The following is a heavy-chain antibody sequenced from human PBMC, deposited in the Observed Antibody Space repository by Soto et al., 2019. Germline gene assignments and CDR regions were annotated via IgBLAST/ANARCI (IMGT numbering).Heavy chain of an antibody. D-gene: IGHD6-19*01. CDR3: ARFRYSSGWYH. CDR1: GGSFSGYY. V-gene: IGHV4-34*01. J-gene: IGHJ5*02. CDR2: INHSGST. Sequence: QVQLQQWGAGLLKPSETLSLTCAVYGGSFSGYYWSWIRQPPGKGLEWIGEINHSGSTNYNPSLKGRVTISVDTSKNQFSLKLSSVTAADTAVYYCARFRYSSGWYHWGQGTLVTVSS.